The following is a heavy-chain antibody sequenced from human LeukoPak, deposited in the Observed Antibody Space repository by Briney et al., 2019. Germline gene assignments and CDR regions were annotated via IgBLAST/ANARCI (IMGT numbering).Heavy chain of an antibody. D-gene: IGHD7-27*01. J-gene: IGHJ4*02. CDR2: IGASGSHT. CDR1: GFTFSIHG. CDR3: ARDLSSLGLDD. Sequence: GGSLRLSCAASGFTFSIHGMNWVRRAPGKGLEWVSGIGASGSHTYFADSVKGRFSISRDNSKNTVYLQMNSLRAGDTALYFCARDLSSLGLDDWGQGTLVTVSS. V-gene: IGHV3-23*01.